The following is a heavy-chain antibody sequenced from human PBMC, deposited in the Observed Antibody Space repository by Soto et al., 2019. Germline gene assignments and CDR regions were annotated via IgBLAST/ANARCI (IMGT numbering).Heavy chain of an antibody. V-gene: IGHV1-46*01. Sequence: VASVKVSCKASGYTFTSYYMHWVRQAPGQGLEWMGIINPSGGSTSYAQKFQGRVTMTRDTSTSTVYMELSSLRSEDTAVYYCARGAVAGTIYYYYYYGMDVWGQGTTVTVSS. CDR2: INPSGGST. D-gene: IGHD6-19*01. CDR1: GYTFTSYY. CDR3: ARGAVAGTIYYYYYYGMDV. J-gene: IGHJ6*02.